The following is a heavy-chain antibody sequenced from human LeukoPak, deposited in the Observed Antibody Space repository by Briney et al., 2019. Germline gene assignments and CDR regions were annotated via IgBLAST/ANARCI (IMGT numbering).Heavy chain of an antibody. Sequence: GGSLRLSCAASGFTFSSYSMNWVRQAPGKGLEWVSSISSSSSHIYYADSVKGRFTISRGNAKNSPYLQMNSLRAEDTAVYYCASSGYYDFWSGGDWGQGTLVTVSS. CDR1: GFTFSSYS. V-gene: IGHV3-21*01. J-gene: IGHJ4*02. CDR2: ISSSSSHI. D-gene: IGHD3-3*01. CDR3: ASSGYYDFWSGGD.